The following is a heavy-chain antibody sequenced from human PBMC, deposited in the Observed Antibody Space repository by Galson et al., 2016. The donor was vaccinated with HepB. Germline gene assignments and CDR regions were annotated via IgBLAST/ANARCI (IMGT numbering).Heavy chain of an antibody. CDR2: ISWDGGST. CDR3: ATISTGDYYFNY. CDR1: GFTFDDYV. Sequence: SLRLSCAASGFTFDDYVLHWVRQAPGKGLEWVSLISWDGGSTFYAASVKGRFTISRDNSKNSLFLQMDSLRTEDTAFYYCATISTGDYYFNYWGHGTLVTFSS. J-gene: IGHJ4*01. D-gene: IGHD2-21*02. V-gene: IGHV3-43*01.